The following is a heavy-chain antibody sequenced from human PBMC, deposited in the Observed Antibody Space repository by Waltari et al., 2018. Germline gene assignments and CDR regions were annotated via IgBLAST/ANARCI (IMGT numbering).Heavy chain of an antibody. Sequence: QGQLVESGGGVLQPGGSLTPSCEASGFRFGASSWHWVRQAPGKGLEWLAFIRYDSSMVYNADSIAGRFRISRDDAQKTLQLRLTSLRVNDTAVYYCAKGGIVGTVGPYYVDIWGRGTSVIVSS. CDR3: AKGGIVGTVGPYYVDI. CDR2: IRYDSSMV. D-gene: IGHD2-21*01. V-gene: IGHV3-30*02. CDR1: GFRFGASS. J-gene: IGHJ6*03.